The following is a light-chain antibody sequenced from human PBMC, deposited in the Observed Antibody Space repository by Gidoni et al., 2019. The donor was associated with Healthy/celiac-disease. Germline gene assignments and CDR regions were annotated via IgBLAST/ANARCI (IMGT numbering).Light chain of an antibody. V-gene: IGLV2-11*01. Sequence: QSALTQPRSVSGSPGQSVTISCTGTSSDVGGYNYVSWYQQQPGKASKLMISDVSKRPSGVPDRFSGSKSGNTASLTISGLQAEYEADYYCCSYEGSYTWVFGGGTKLTVL. CDR1: SSDVGGYNY. CDR2: DVS. J-gene: IGLJ3*02. CDR3: CSYEGSYTWV.